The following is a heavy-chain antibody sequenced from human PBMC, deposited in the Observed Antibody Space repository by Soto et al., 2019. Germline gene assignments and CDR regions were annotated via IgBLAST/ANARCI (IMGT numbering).Heavy chain of an antibody. CDR1: GYTFTSYG. Sequence: ASVKVSCKASGYTFTSYGISWVRQAPGQGLEWMGWISAYNGNTNYAQKLQGRVTITADKSTSTAYMELSSLRSEDTAVYYCARQLDYGVFEFDYWGQGTLVTVSS. J-gene: IGHJ4*02. D-gene: IGHD4-17*01. V-gene: IGHV1-18*01. CDR2: ISAYNGNT. CDR3: ARQLDYGVFEFDY.